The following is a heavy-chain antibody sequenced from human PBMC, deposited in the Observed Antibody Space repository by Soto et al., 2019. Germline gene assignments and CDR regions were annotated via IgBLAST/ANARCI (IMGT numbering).Heavy chain of an antibody. J-gene: IGHJ6*02. CDR1: GFHFSSYC. CDR2: IWYDGSNK. D-gene: IGHD2-15*01. CDR3: ARESIVVVVAATQYGMDV. Sequence: GGSLSPSCATSGFHFSSYCMHLVRPAPGKGLEWVAVIWYDGSNKYYADSVKGRFTISRDNSKNTLYLQMNSLRAEDTAVYYCARESIVVVVAATQYGMDVWGQGTTVTVSS. V-gene: IGHV3-33*01.